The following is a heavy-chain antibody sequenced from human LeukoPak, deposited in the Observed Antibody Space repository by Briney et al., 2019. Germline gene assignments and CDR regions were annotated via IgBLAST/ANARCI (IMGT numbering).Heavy chain of an antibody. J-gene: IGHJ5*02. Sequence: SQTLSLTCAVSGYSISSGYYWGWIRQPPGKGLEWIGSIYHSGRTYYNPSLTSRVTISVDTSKNQFSLKLTSVTAADTAVYYCATEVGQWLIRTWGQGTLVTVSS. D-gene: IGHD6-19*01. V-gene: IGHV4-38-2*01. CDR3: ATEVGQWLIRT. CDR2: IYHSGRT. CDR1: GYSISSGYY.